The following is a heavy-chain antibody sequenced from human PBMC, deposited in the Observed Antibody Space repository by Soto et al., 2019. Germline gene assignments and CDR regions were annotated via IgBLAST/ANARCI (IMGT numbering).Heavy chain of an antibody. J-gene: IGHJ4*02. CDR3: AHIPTYGDYVAELAMIFDY. CDR1: GFSLSTSGVG. Sequence: SGPTLVKPTQTLTLTCTFSGFSLSTSGVGVGWIRQPPGKALEWLALIYWNDDKRYSPSLKSRLTITKDTSKNQVVLTMTNMDPVDTATYYCAHIPTYGDYVAELAMIFDYWGQGTLVTVSS. CDR2: IYWNDDK. D-gene: IGHD4-17*01. V-gene: IGHV2-5*01.